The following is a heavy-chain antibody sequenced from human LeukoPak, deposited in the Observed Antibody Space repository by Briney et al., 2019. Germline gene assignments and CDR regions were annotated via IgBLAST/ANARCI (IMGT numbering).Heavy chain of an antibody. J-gene: IGHJ4*02. V-gene: IGHV1-2*02. CDR2: INPNSGGT. CDR3: ARVFSFGDYIWGSYRYYFDY. Sequence: ASAKVSCNASGYTFSGYYMHWVRQAPGQGLKWMGWINPNSGGTNYAQKFQGRVTMTRDTSISTAYMELRSLRSDDTAVYFCARVFSFGDYIWGSYRYYFDYWGQGTLVTVSS. D-gene: IGHD3-16*02. CDR1: GYTFSGYY.